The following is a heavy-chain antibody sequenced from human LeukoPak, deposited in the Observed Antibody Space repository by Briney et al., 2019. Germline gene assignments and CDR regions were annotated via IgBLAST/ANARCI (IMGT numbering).Heavy chain of an antibody. J-gene: IGHJ5*02. V-gene: IGHV4-39*07. Sequence: PSETLSLTCTVSGGSISSSSYYWGWIRQPPGKGLEWIGSIYYSGSTYYNPSLKSRVTISVDTSKNQFSLKLSSVTAADTAVYYCARVILYHGSGRPNWFDPWAREPWSPSPQ. CDR1: GGSISSSSYY. D-gene: IGHD3-10*01. CDR3: ARVILYHGSGRPNWFDP. CDR2: IYYSGST.